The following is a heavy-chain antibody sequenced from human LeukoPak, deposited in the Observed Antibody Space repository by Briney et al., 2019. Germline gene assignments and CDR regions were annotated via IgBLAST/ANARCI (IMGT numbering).Heavy chain of an antibody. CDR2: INHSGST. V-gene: IGHV4-34*01. J-gene: IGHJ6*02. CDR1: GFTFSSYA. CDR3: ARGEPGYYYYYGMDV. D-gene: IGHD1-1*01. Sequence: TGGSLRLSCAASGFTFSSYAMSWVRQAPGKGLEWIGEINHSGSTNYNPSLKSRVTISVDTSKNQFSLKLSSVTAADTAVYYCARGEPGYYYYYGMDVWGQGTTVTVSS.